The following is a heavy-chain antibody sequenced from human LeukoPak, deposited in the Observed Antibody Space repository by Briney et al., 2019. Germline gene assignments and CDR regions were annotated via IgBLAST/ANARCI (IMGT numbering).Heavy chain of an antibody. CDR2: ISSSGSTI. J-gene: IGHJ4*02. CDR3: ARVNWNYCDY. D-gene: IGHD1-1*01. V-gene: IGHV3-48*03. Sequence: GGSLRLSCAASGFTFSSFEMNWVRQAPGKGLEWVSYISSSGSTIYYADSVKGRFTISRDNAKNSLYLQMNSLRAEDTAVYYCARVNWNYCDYWGQGTLVTVSS. CDR1: GFTFSSFE.